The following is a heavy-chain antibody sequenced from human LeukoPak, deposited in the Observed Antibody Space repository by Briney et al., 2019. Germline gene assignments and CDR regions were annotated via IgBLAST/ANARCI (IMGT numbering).Heavy chain of an antibody. J-gene: IGHJ3*02. Sequence: PGGSLRLSCAASGFSFNSYWMQWVRQAPGKGLVWVSRINIEGTDTSYAGSVKGRFTISRDNAKNTLYPQMNSLRAEDTALYYCARDQSRNTNAFDIWGQGTMVTVSS. V-gene: IGHV3-74*01. D-gene: IGHD1-1*01. CDR3: ARDQSRNTNAFDI. CDR1: GFSFNSYW. CDR2: INIEGTDT.